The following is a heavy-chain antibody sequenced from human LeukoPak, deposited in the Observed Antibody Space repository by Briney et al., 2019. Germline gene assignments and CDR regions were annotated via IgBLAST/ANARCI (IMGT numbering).Heavy chain of an antibody. Sequence: GGSLRLSCAASGFTFSSYGMSWVRQAPGKGLEWVSAISGSGASTYYADSVKGRFTIYRDNSKNTLYLQMNSLRAEDTAVYYCARGARIYDSSGYYNGGDYWGQGTLVTVSS. D-gene: IGHD3-22*01. CDR3: ARGARIYDSSGYYNGGDY. J-gene: IGHJ4*02. CDR1: GFTFSSYG. V-gene: IGHV3-23*01. CDR2: ISGSGAST.